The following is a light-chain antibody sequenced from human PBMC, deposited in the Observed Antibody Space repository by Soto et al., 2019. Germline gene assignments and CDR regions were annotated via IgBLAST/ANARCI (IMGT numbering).Light chain of an antibody. Sequence: EIVLTQSPATLSLSPGERATLSCRASQSVSSSYVAWYQQTPGQAPRLLIYGASSRATGIPDRFSGSGSGTDFSLTISRLEPEDFAVYYCQQYGGSPRTFGQGTKVEI. CDR3: QQYGGSPRT. CDR1: QSVSSSY. J-gene: IGKJ1*01. V-gene: IGKV3-20*01. CDR2: GAS.